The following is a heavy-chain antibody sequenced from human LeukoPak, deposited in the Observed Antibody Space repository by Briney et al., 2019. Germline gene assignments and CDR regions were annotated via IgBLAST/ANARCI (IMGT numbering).Heavy chain of an antibody. J-gene: IGHJ4*02. CDR1: GGSISSYY. V-gene: IGHV4-59*12. D-gene: IGHD6-6*01. CDR2: IYYSGST. Sequence: SETLSLTCTVSGGSISSYYWSWIRQPPGKGLEWIGYIYYSGSTNYNPSLKSRVTISVDTSKNQFSLKLSSVTAADTAVYYCARVENWYSSSDRFDYWGQGTLVTVSS. CDR3: ARVENWYSSSDRFDY.